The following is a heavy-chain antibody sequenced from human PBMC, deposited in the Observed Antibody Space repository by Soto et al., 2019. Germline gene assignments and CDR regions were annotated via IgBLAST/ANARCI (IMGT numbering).Heavy chain of an antibody. CDR3: ARDFGTFYSDSSGYHYRGYFDY. V-gene: IGHV1-69*13. CDR1: GGTFSSYP. CDR2: IVPIFGTA. D-gene: IGHD3-22*01. J-gene: IGHJ4*02. Sequence: SVKVSCKASGGTFSSYPISWVRQAPGRGLDWMGGIVPIFGTANYAQKFQGRVTITADESTSTAYMELSSLRSEDTAVYYCARDFGTFYSDSSGYHYRGYFDYWGQGTLVTSPQ.